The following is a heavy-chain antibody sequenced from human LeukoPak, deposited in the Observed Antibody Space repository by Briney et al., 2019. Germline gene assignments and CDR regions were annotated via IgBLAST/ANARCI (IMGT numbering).Heavy chain of an antibody. J-gene: IGHJ4*02. Sequence: GRSLRLSCVGTGFTFDNSAMHWVRQDSGKGLKWVSGISWNGGSIDYVDSVKGRFTISRDNAKNSLYLQMNDLRAEDTALYFCAKGISSLPLRGPLDNWGQGALVTVSS. CDR3: AKGISSLPLRGPLDN. D-gene: IGHD1-26*01. CDR2: ISWNGGSI. CDR1: GFTFDNSA. V-gene: IGHV3-9*01.